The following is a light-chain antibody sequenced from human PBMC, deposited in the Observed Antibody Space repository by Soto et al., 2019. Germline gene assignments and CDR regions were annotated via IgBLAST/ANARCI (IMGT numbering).Light chain of an antibody. Sequence: EIVLTQSPATLSLSPGETATLSCRASQSVSNFLAWYQQKPGQAPRLLIYETDHRATGIPDRFSGSGSGTDFALTITSLEPEDFAVYYCQQRSIWPPTFGQGTKLEIK. CDR2: ETD. CDR1: QSVSNF. J-gene: IGKJ2*01. CDR3: QQRSIWPPT. V-gene: IGKV3-11*01.